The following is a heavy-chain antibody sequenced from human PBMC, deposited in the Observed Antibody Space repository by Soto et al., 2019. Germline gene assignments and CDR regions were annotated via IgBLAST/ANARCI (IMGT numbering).Heavy chain of an antibody. CDR2: IIPIFGTA. J-gene: IGHJ6*02. V-gene: IGHV1-69*13. Sequence: SVKVSCKASGGTFSSDAISWVRQAPGQGREWMGGIIPIFGTANYAQKFQGRVTITADESTSTAYMELSSLRSEDTAVYYCASSEGSAGATAPDYYYGMDVWGQGTTVTVSS. D-gene: IGHD1-26*01. CDR1: GGTFSSDA. CDR3: ASSEGSAGATAPDYYYGMDV.